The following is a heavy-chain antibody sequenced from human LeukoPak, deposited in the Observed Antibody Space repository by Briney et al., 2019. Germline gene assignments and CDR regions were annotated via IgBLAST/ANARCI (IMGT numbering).Heavy chain of an antibody. CDR2: XXXXGSEK. V-gene: IGHV3-7*04. J-gene: IGHJ4*02. D-gene: IGHD3-10*01. CDR3: ARGGITMVRGALAYYFDY. Sequence: GGSLRLSCAASGFTFSSYWMSWVRQAPGKGLEXXXXXXXXGSEKYYVDSVKGRFTISRDNAKNSLYLQMNILRAEDTAVYYCARGGITMVRGALAYYFDYWGQGTLVTVSS. CDR1: GFTFSSYW.